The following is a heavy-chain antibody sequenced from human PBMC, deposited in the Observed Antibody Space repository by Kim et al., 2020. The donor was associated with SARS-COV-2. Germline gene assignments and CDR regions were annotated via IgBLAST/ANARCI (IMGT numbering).Heavy chain of an antibody. D-gene: IGHD2-15*01. J-gene: IGHJ4*02. V-gene: IGHV5-51*01. CDR2: IYPGDSDT. CDR1: GYSFTSYW. CDR3: ARGGSLRDGSYRGRRGVMYFDY. Sequence: GESLKISCKGSGYSFTSYWIGWVRQMPGKGLEWMGIIYPGDSDTRYSPSFQGQVTISADKSISTAYLQWSSLKASDTAMYYCARGGSLRDGSYRGRRGVMYFDYWGQGTLVTVSS.